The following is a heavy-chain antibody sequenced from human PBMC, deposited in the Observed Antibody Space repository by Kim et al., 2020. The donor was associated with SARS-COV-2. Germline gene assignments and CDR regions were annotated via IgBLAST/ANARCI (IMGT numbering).Heavy chain of an antibody. CDR3: ARGPPIGGGDCYSH. V-gene: IGHV4-30-2*05. Sequence: NPSRNSRVTISIDTSKNQFSLKLSSVPAADTAVYYCARGPPIGGGDCYSHWGQGTLVTVSS. J-gene: IGHJ4*02. D-gene: IGHD2-21*02.